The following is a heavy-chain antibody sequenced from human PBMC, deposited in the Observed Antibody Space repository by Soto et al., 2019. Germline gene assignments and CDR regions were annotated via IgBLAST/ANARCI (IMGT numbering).Heavy chain of an antibody. J-gene: IGHJ4*02. CDR2: IDGPTTNT. V-gene: IGHV3-23*05. Sequence: GGSLRLSCAASGFTFAHYAMMWARQAPGRGLEWVSTIDGPTTNTHYIDSVKGRFFISRDNAINTVYLQMNGLRAEDTAVYYCGTWLSAHFDYWGRVTLVPVAS. CDR1: GFTFAHYA. D-gene: IGHD6-19*01. CDR3: GTWLSAHFDY.